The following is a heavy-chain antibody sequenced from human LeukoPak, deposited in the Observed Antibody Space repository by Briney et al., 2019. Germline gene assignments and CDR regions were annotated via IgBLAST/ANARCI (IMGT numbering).Heavy chain of an antibody. J-gene: IGHJ4*02. Sequence: PSETLSLTCTVSRGSINSYYLSWIRQSPEKGLEWLGYIYYNGSTNYNPSLKSRVTISLDTSKNHFSLKLNSVTAADTAAYSCARGGRYYFDQWGQGTLVTVSS. CDR1: RGSINSYY. D-gene: IGHD3-10*01. V-gene: IGHV4-59*01. CDR2: IYYNGST. CDR3: ARGGRYYFDQ.